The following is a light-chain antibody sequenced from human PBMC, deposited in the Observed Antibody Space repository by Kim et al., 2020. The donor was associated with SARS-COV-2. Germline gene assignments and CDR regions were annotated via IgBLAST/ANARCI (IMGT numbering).Light chain of an antibody. CDR1: SGDIASNY. CDR2: EDK. J-gene: IGLJ3*02. CDR3: QSYDSSLLWV. V-gene: IGLV6-57*04. Sequence: NFMLTQPRSVSGSPGKTVTISCTRSSGDIASNYVQWYQQRPGSVPTIIIYEDKQRPSGVPTRFSGSIDSSSSSASLIISGLKSEDEADYYCQSYDSSLLWVFGGGTQLTVL.